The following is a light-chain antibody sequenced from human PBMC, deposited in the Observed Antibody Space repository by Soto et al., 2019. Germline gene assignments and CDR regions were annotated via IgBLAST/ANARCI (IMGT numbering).Light chain of an antibody. V-gene: IGLV2-14*03. CDR2: YVD. CDR1: SRDVGAYDY. Sequence: QSALTQPASVSGSPGQSITISCTGTSRDVGAYDYVSWYLQYPDKAPQLLIYYVDHRPSGVSSRFSGSKSGNTASLTISGLQAEDEGDYYCCSYADGSIYFFGTATKVTVL. CDR3: CSYADGSIYF. J-gene: IGLJ1*01.